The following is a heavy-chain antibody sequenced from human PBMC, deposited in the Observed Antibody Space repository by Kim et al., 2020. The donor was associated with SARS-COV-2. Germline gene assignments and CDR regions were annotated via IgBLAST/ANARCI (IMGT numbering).Heavy chain of an antibody. J-gene: IGHJ4*02. V-gene: IGHV3-23*01. Sequence: GGSLRLSCAASRFTFSTSAMTWLRHVPGKGLEWVSSITGSGDSKYYADSLKGRFTISRDNSRNTLYLQINGLRAEDTAVYYCAKGPFSDSYHPDYWGPGTLVTVSS. CDR3: AKGPFSDSYHPDY. CDR2: ITGSGDSK. CDR1: RFTFSTSA. D-gene: IGHD2-2*01.